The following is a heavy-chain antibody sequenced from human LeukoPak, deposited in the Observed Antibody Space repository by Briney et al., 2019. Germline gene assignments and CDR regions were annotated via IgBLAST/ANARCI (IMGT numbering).Heavy chain of an antibody. D-gene: IGHD4-17*01. Sequence: SETLSLTCAVYGGSFSGYYWSWIRQPPGKGLEWFGEINHSGSTNYNPSLKSRVTISVDTSKNQFSLKLSSVTAADTAVYYCARDQNNTVFDYWGQGTLVTVSS. CDR2: INHSGST. J-gene: IGHJ4*02. CDR1: GGSFSGYY. CDR3: ARDQNNTVFDY. V-gene: IGHV4-34*01.